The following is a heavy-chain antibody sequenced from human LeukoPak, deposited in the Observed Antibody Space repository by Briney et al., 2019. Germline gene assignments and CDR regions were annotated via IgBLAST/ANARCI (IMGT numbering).Heavy chain of an antibody. CDR2: ISAYNGNT. CDR1: GYTFTSYG. Sequence: ASVKVSCKASGYTFTSYGISWVRQAPGQGLEWMGWISAYNGNTNYAQKLQGRVTMTTDTSTSTAYMELRSLRSDDTAVYYCARTTHYDFWSGYYYFDYWGQGTLVTVSS. J-gene: IGHJ4*02. V-gene: IGHV1-18*01. CDR3: ARTTHYDFWSGYYYFDY. D-gene: IGHD3-3*01.